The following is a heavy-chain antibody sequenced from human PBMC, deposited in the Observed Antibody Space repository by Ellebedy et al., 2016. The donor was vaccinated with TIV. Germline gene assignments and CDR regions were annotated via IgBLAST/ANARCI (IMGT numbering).Heavy chain of an antibody. D-gene: IGHD2-8*02. CDR2: ISTSSSYT. CDR3: VRTGRPWFDY. Sequence: GESLKISCVASGFPFSDYYMSWIRQAPGKGLEWVSTISTSSSYTKCADSVKGRFTVSRDDAKNSLYLHMNSLKAEETAVYYCVRTGRPWFDYWGQGTLVTVSS. CDR1: GFPFSDYY. J-gene: IGHJ4*02. V-gene: IGHV3-11*06.